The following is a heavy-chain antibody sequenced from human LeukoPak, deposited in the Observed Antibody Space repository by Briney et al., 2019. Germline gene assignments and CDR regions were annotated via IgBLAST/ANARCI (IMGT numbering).Heavy chain of an antibody. V-gene: IGHV3-30*18. D-gene: IGHD5-24*01. CDR2: ISYDGSNK. J-gene: IGHJ4*02. CDR3: AKVGGYNAIDY. Sequence: TGRSLRLSCAASGFTFSSYGMHWVRQAPGKGLEWVAVISYDGSNKYYADSVKGRFTISRDNSKNTLYLQMNSLRAEDTAVYYCAKVGGYNAIDYWGQGTLVTVSS. CDR1: GFTFSSYG.